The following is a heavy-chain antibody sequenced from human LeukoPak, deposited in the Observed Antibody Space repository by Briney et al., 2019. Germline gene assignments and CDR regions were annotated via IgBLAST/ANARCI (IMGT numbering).Heavy chain of an antibody. CDR2: ISYDGTNK. Sequence: GRSLRLSCAASGFTFTNYALHWVRQAPGKGREGVAVISYDGTNKYYADSAKGRFPISRDNSKNTLSLQMNSLRAEDTALYYCARGFVLGAAKNYFDYWGQGALVTVSS. D-gene: IGHD2-21*02. CDR1: GFTFTNYA. CDR3: ARGFVLGAAKNYFDY. V-gene: IGHV3-30-3*01. J-gene: IGHJ4*02.